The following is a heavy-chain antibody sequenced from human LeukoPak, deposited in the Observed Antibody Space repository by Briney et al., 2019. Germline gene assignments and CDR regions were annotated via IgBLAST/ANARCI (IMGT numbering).Heavy chain of an antibody. CDR1: GFTFSSYG. Sequence: PGGSLRLSCAASGFTFSSYGMHWVRQATGKGLEWVAVIWYDGSNKYYADSVKGRFTISRDNSKNTLYLQMNSLRAEDTAVYYCARPASYCSSTSCYLYYYMDVWGKGTTVTVSS. D-gene: IGHD2-2*01. CDR3: ARPASYCSSTSCYLYYYMDV. J-gene: IGHJ6*03. CDR2: IWYDGSNK. V-gene: IGHV3-33*01.